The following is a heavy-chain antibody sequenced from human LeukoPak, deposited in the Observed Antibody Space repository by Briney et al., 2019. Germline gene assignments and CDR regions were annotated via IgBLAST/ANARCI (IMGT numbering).Heavy chain of an antibody. CDR3: ARSSRRTAAAGTYGDY. CDR2: IWYDRSNK. D-gene: IGHD6-13*01. J-gene: IGHJ4*02. Sequence: PGGSLRLSCAASGFTFSSYGMHWVRQAPGKGLEWVAVIWYDRSNKYYADSVKGRFTISRDNSKNTLYLQMNGLRAEDTAVYYCARSSRRTAAAGTYGDYWGQGTLVTVSS. CDR1: GFTFSSYG. V-gene: IGHV3-33*01.